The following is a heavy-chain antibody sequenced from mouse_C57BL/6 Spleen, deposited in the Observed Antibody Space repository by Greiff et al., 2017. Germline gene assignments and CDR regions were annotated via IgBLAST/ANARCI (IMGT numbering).Heavy chain of an antibody. V-gene: IGHV1-81*01. D-gene: IGHD3-2*02. CDR1: GYTFTSYG. J-gene: IGHJ3*01. CDR3: ATLDSAGYRFAY. Sequence: VQLQESGAELARPGASVKLSCKASGYTFTSYGISWVKQSTGQGLEWIGEIYPRSGNTYNNEKFKGKATLTADKSSSTAYMELRSLTSEDSAVYFCATLDSAGYRFAYWGQGTLVTVSA. CDR2: IYPRSGNT.